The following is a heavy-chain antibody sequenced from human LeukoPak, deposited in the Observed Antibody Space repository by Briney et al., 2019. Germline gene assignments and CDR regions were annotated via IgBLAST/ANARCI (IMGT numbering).Heavy chain of an antibody. Sequence: GASVKVSCKASGFTFTSSAVQWVRQARGQRLEWIGWIVVGSGNTNYAQKFQERVTITRDMSTSTAYMELSSLRSEDTAVYYCTKDIVVVPAAEKYSNYEDYWGQGTLVTVSS. J-gene: IGHJ4*02. D-gene: IGHD2-2*01. CDR2: IVVGSGNT. V-gene: IGHV1-58*01. CDR3: TKDIVVVPAAEKYSNYEDY. CDR1: GFTFTSSA.